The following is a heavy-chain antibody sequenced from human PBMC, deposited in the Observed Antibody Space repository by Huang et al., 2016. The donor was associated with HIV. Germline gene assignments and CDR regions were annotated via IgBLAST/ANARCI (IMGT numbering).Heavy chain of an antibody. Sequence: QVQLQESGPGLVKPSETLSLSCTVSGDSVSSASYYWSWIRQPPGRGLEWFGYIYFSGGTNYKPSLKSRVTISIDTSKNQFSLRLSSVTAADTAVYYCVSHGSGTADYWGQGTLVTVSS. V-gene: IGHV4-61*01. J-gene: IGHJ4*02. CDR2: IYFSGGT. D-gene: IGHD3-10*01. CDR1: GDSVSSASYY. CDR3: VSHGSGTADY.